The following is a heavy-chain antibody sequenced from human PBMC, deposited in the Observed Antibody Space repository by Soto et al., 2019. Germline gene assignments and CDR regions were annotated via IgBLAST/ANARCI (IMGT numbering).Heavy chain of an antibody. CDR1: GFTFSSYA. D-gene: IGHD2-2*01. V-gene: IGHV3-30-3*01. Sequence: GGSLRLSCAASGFTFSSYAMHWVRQAPGKGLEWVAVISYDGSNKYYADSVKGRFTISRDNSKNTLYLQMNSLRAEDTAVCYCARGGLLGYCSSTSCYPLTAYYYYGMDVWGQGTTVTVSS. CDR2: ISYDGSNK. J-gene: IGHJ6*02. CDR3: ARGGLLGYCSSTSCYPLTAYYYYGMDV.